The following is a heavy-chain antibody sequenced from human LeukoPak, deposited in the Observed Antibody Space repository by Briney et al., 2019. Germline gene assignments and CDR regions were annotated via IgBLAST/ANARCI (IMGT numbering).Heavy chain of an antibody. V-gene: IGHV3-33*01. CDR2: IWYDGSNK. D-gene: IGHD2-15*01. CDR3: ARDYCSGGSCYSDAFDI. J-gene: IGHJ3*02. Sequence: PGRSLRLSCAASGFTFSSYGMHWLRQAPGKGLEWVAVIWYDGSNKYYADSVKGRFTISRDNSKNTLYLQMNSLRAEDTAVYYCARDYCSGGSCYSDAFDIWGQGTMVTVSS. CDR1: GFTFSSYG.